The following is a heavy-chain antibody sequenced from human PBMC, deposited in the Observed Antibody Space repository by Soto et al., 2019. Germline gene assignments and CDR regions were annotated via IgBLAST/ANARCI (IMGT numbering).Heavy chain of an antibody. D-gene: IGHD3-22*01. CDR3: ARGSVDTVDSSGLYEY. CDR1: GGSFSSYY. CDR2: INHSGGT. J-gene: IGHJ4*02. V-gene: IGHV4-34*01. Sequence: SETLSLTCAVYGGSFSSYYWSWIRQPPGKGLEWIGEINHSGGTSYNPSLKSRVTISVDTSKSQFSLKLTSVTAADRAVYYCARGSVDTVDSSGLYEYWGQGTPVTVSS.